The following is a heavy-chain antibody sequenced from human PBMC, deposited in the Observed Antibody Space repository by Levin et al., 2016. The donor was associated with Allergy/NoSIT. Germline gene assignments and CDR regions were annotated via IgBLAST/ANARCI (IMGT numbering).Heavy chain of an antibody. V-gene: IGHV3-7*01. J-gene: IGHJ4*02. CDR3: ARGVSGSYRTPIDH. CDR2: IKQDGTEK. D-gene: IGHD3-16*02. Sequence: VRQAPGKGLEWVANIKQDGTEKYYVDSGKGRFTISRDNAKNSLYLQMNSMRAEDTAVYYCARGVSGSYRTPIDHWGQGTLVHRLL.